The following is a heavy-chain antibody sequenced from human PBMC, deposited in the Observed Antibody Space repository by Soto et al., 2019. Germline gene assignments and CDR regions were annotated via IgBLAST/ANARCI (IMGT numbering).Heavy chain of an antibody. CDR1: GYTFTGYY. CDR3: ARDGDWNYWGRFDP. V-gene: IGHV1-2*04. CDR2: INPNSGGT. Sequence: QVQLVQSGAEVKKPGASVKVSCKASGYTFTGYYMHWVRQAPGQGLEWMGWINPNSGGTNYAQKFQGWVTVTRDTSISTAYMELSRLRSDDTAMYYCARDGDWNYWGRFDPWGQGTLVTVSS. J-gene: IGHJ5*02. D-gene: IGHD1-7*01.